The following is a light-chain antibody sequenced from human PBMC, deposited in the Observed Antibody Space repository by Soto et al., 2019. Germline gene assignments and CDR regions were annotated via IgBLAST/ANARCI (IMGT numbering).Light chain of an antibody. CDR3: QQFQNWPLT. CDR2: AAS. CDR1: ESASSN. Sequence: EIVMTQSPATVSVSPGERATLSCRASESASSNLAWYQQKPGQAPRLLIYAASTRATGIPARFSGSGSATDFTLTISSLQSDAFPLSYCQQFQNWPLTFGGNTNVYIK. J-gene: IGKJ4*01. V-gene: IGKV3-15*01.